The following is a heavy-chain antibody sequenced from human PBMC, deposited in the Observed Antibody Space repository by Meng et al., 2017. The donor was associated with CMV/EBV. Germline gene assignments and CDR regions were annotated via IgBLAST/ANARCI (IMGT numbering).Heavy chain of an antibody. CDR2: IRYDGSNK. CDR1: GFTFSSYG. J-gene: IGHJ3*02. V-gene: IGHV3-30*02. D-gene: IGHD2-2*01. CDR3: AKVEGYCSSTSCAIDAFDI. Sequence: LTCAASGFTFSSYGMHWVRQAPGKGLEWVAFIRYDGSNKYYADSVKGRFTISRDNSKNTLYLQMNSLRAEDTAVYYCAKVEGYCSSTSCAIDAFDIWGQGTMVTVSS.